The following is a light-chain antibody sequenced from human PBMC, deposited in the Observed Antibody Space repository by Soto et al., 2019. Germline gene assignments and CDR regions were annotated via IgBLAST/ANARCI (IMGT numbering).Light chain of an antibody. CDR1: QSVSSSY. V-gene: IGKV3-20*01. J-gene: IGKJ1*01. CDR2: GAS. CDR3: QQYGSSQT. Sequence: EIVLTQSPGTLSLSPGERATLSCRASQSVSSSYLAWYQQKPGQAPRLLIYGASSRATGIPDRFSGSGSGTDFTLTISRLEPEDFAXYYCQQYGSSQTFGQGTKV.